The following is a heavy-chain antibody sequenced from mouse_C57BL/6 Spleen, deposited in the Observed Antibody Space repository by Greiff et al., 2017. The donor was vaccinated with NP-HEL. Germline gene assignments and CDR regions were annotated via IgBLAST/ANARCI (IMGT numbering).Heavy chain of an antibody. CDR3: AREGAVVATEYFDV. Sequence: VQLQQSGAELARPGASVKLSCKASGYTFTSYGISWVKQRTGQGLEWIGEIYPRSGNTYYNEKFKGKATLTADKSSSTAYMELRSLTSEDSAVYFCAREGAVVATEYFDVWGTGTTVTVSS. CDR1: GYTFTSYG. V-gene: IGHV1-81*01. D-gene: IGHD1-1*01. J-gene: IGHJ1*03. CDR2: IYPRSGNT.